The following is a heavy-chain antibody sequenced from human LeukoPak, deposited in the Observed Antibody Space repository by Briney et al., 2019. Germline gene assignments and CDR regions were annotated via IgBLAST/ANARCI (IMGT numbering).Heavy chain of an antibody. CDR3: ARGYYGSGSYFGVTWFDP. Sequence: ASVKVSCKASGYTFTSYGISWVRQAPGQGLEWMGWMNPNSGNTGYAQKFQGRVTMTRNTSISTAYMELSSLRSEETAVYYCARGYYGSGSYFGVTWFDPWGQGTLVTVSS. V-gene: IGHV1-8*02. CDR1: GYTFTSYG. J-gene: IGHJ5*02. CDR2: MNPNSGNT. D-gene: IGHD3-10*01.